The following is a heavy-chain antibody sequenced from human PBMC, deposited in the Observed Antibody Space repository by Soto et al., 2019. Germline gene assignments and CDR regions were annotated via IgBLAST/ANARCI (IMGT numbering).Heavy chain of an antibody. CDR1: GYNFPGNY. Sequence: ASVKVSCKTSGYNFPGNYMHWVRQAPGQGLEWMALINPTTGGTRYAQKFQGRVTVTWDTSISTAYMELSRLTSDDTAMYYCARGYCSSSGCLHYFDYWGQGTLGTVSS. D-gene: IGHD2-2*01. V-gene: IGHV1-2*02. CDR2: INPTTGGT. CDR3: ARGYCSSSGCLHYFDY. J-gene: IGHJ4*02.